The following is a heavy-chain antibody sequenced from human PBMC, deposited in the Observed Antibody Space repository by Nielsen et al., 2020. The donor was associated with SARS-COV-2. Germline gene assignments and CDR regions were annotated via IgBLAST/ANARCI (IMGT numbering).Heavy chain of an antibody. CDR3: AKDLTLYDILTGYDY. D-gene: IGHD3-9*01. Sequence: GSLRLSCAASGFTFSSYAMSWVRQAPGKGLEWVSAISGSGGSTYYADSVKGRFTISRDNSKNTLYLQMNSLRAEDTAVYYCAKDLTLYDILTGYDYWGQGTLVTVSS. CDR2: ISGSGGST. V-gene: IGHV3-23*01. CDR1: GFTFSSYA. J-gene: IGHJ4*02.